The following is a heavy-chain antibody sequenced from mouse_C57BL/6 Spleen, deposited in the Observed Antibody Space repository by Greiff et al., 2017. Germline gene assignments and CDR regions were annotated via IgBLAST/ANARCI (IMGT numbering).Heavy chain of an antibody. Sequence: QVTLKECGPGILQSSQTLSLTCSFSGFSLSTSGMGVSWIRQPSGKGLEWLAHIYWDDDKRYNPSLKSRLTISKDTSRNQVFLKITSVDTADTATYYCARIYDYDDYFDYWGQGTTLTVSS. CDR3: ARIYDYDDYFDY. J-gene: IGHJ2*01. D-gene: IGHD2-4*01. CDR1: GFSLSTSGMG. V-gene: IGHV8-12*01. CDR2: IYWDDDK.